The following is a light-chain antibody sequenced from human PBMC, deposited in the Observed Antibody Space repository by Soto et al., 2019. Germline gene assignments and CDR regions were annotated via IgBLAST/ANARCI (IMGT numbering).Light chain of an antibody. Sequence: QSVLTQPASVSGSPGQSITISCTGTKTDIGNYDFVSWYQQRPGKAPKLIIFDVSNRPSGVSNRFSGSKSGNTASLTISGLQAEDEADYLCTSYSTTSAYVVFGGGTKVTVL. CDR3: TSYSTTSAYVV. J-gene: IGLJ2*01. CDR1: KTDIGNYDF. V-gene: IGLV2-14*01. CDR2: DVS.